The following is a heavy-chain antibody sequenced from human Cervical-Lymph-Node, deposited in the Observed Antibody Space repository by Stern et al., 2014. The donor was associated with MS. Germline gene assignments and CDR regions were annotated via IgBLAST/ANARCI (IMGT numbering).Heavy chain of an antibody. Sequence: QLQLQESGPGLVKPSQTLSLTCTVSGGSISSGGYYWSWIRQHPGKGLEWIGYIYYSGSTYYNPSLKSRVTISVDTSKNQFSLKLSSVTAADTAVYYCARDRPIRITMIVVAPNRYFDLWGRGTLVTVSS. CDR2: IYYSGST. CDR3: ARDRPIRITMIVVAPNRYFDL. CDR1: GGSISSGGYY. V-gene: IGHV4-31*03. D-gene: IGHD3-22*01. J-gene: IGHJ2*01.